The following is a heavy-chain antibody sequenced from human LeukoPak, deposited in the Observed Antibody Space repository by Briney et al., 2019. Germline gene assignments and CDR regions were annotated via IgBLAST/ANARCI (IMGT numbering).Heavy chain of an antibody. Sequence: GGSLRLSCAASGFTFSSYGMSWVRQAPGKGLEWVSAISGSGGSTYYADSVKGRFTISRDNSKNTLFLQMNSLRAEDTAVYYCASETPQYYDSSGYYFDYWGQGTLVTVSS. D-gene: IGHD3-22*01. CDR2: ISGSGGST. J-gene: IGHJ4*02. CDR3: ASETPQYYDSSGYYFDY. V-gene: IGHV3-23*01. CDR1: GFTFSSYG.